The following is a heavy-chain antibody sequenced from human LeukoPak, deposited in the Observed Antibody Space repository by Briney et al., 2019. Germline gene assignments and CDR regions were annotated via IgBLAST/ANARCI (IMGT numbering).Heavy chain of an antibody. CDR3: ARRGNSHGSEY. V-gene: IGHV3-20*04. J-gene: IGHJ4*02. D-gene: IGHD5-18*01. CDR1: GFTLDDYD. CDR2: ITYNGGST. Sequence: GGSPRTSCAASGFTLDDYDMTWGRQAPRKGLEWVSGITYNGGSTGYADSVKGRFTVSRDNAKNSLYLQMNSLRAEDTALYYCARRGNSHGSEYWGQGTLVTVSS.